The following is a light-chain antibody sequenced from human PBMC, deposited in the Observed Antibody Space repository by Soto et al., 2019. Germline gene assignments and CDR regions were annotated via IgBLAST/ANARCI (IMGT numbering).Light chain of an antibody. Sequence: QSVLTQPPSASGTPGQRVTISCSGSNSNIGSNTVNWYQQLPGTAPKLLICSNNQRPSGVPGRFSDSKSGTSASLAISGLQSEDEADYYCASWDDSLNGVVFGGGTKLTVL. CDR2: SNN. J-gene: IGLJ2*01. CDR1: NSNIGSNT. CDR3: ASWDDSLNGVV. V-gene: IGLV1-44*01.